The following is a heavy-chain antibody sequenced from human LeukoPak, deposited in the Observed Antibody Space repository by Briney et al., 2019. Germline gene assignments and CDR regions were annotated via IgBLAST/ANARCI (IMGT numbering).Heavy chain of an antibody. CDR2: IYYGGST. CDR3: ARHEVTTVNLDY. Sequence: PSETLSLTCTVSGGSISSSSYYWGWIRQPPGKGLEWIGSIYYGGSTYYNPSLKSRVTISVDTSKNQFSLELSSVTAADTAVYYCARHEVTTVNLDYWGQGTLVTVSS. V-gene: IGHV4-39*01. CDR1: GGSISSSSYY. D-gene: IGHD4-17*01. J-gene: IGHJ4*02.